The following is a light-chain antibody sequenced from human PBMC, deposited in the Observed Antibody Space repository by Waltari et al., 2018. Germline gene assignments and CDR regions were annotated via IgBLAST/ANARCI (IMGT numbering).Light chain of an antibody. CDR2: GAS. CDR3: QQSHSMPWT. CDR1: QSISSF. V-gene: IGKV1-39*01. Sequence: DIQMTQAQSSLSASVGDRVTITCRASQSISSFLNWYQQKPGKAPKLLIYGASRLQSGVPSRVSAKGSGTEFTLTISSLQPEDIATYSCQQSHSMPWTFGQGTKLEIK. J-gene: IGKJ1*01.